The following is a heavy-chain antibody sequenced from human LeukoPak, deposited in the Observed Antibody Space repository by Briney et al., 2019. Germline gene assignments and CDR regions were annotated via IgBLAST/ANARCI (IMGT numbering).Heavy chain of an antibody. CDR1: GYTFTSYG. Sequence: ASVKVSCKASGYTFTSYGINWVRQATGQGLEWMGWMNPNSGNTGYAQKFQGRVTMTRNTSISTAYMELSSLRSEDTAVYYYARAGGMVRGVSYSGYWGQGTLVTVSS. D-gene: IGHD3-10*01. CDR2: MNPNSGNT. J-gene: IGHJ4*02. V-gene: IGHV1-8*01. CDR3: ARAGGMVRGVSYSGY.